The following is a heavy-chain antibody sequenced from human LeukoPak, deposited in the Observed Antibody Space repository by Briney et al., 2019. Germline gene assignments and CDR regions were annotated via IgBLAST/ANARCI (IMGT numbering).Heavy chain of an antibody. CDR1: GFTFSNAW. V-gene: IGHV3-15*01. D-gene: IGHD3-10*01. CDR2: IKSKTDGGTT. CDR3: TTDTSGSGSYFWPPNWFDP. Sequence: GGSLRLSCAASGFTFSNAWMSWVRQAPGKGLEWVGRIKSKTDGGTTDYAATVKGRFTISRDDSKNTLYLQMNSLKTEDTAVYYCTTDTSGSGSYFWPPNWFDPWGQGTLVTVS. J-gene: IGHJ5*02.